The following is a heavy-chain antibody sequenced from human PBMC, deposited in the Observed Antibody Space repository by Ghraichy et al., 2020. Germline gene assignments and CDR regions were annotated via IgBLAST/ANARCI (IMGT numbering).Heavy chain of an antibody. J-gene: IGHJ6*02. V-gene: IGHV3-23*01. D-gene: IGHD1/OR15-1a*01. CDR3: AKGILPGTRTISYYYNGMDV. CDR1: GFTFSPDV. CDR2: ISGSGGDT. Sequence: GGSLRLSGAARGFTFSPDVLSWVGQAPGKGLEWVSAISGSGGDTYYPDSVKGRFTISRDNSKNTLYLQMNSLRAEDTAVYFCAKGILPGTRTISYYYNGMDVWGQGTTVTVSS.